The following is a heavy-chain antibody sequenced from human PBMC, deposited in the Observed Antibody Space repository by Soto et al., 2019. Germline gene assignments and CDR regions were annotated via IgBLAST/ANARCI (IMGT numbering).Heavy chain of an antibody. D-gene: IGHD2-15*01. CDR2: MYSGGST. CDR3: ARSGSWYSFFDY. Sequence: EVQLVESGGGLVQPGGSLRLSCAAAGFTVSSNYMSWVRQAPGKGLEWVSVMYSGGSTYYADSVKGRFTISRDNSKNTPYLQMSSLRAEDTAVYDCARSGSWYSFFDYWGQGTLVTVSS. CDR1: GFTVSSNY. J-gene: IGHJ4*02. V-gene: IGHV3-66*01.